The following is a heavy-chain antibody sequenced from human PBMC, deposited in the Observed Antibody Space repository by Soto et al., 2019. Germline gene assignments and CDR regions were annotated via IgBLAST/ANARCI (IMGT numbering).Heavy chain of an antibody. CDR1: GFTFSSYA. CDR2: LSGSGGTT. Sequence: GGSLRLSCAASGFTFSSYAMAWVRQAPGKGLEWVSTLSGSGGTTYYADSVKGQFTISRDNSKSTLYLQMNSLRAEDTAVYYCAKDRIQRLITMIVEPFDYWGQGTLVTVSS. V-gene: IGHV3-23*01. CDR3: AKDRIQRLITMIVEPFDY. D-gene: IGHD3-22*01. J-gene: IGHJ4*02.